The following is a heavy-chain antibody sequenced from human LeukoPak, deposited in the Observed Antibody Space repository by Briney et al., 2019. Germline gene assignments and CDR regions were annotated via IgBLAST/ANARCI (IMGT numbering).Heavy chain of an antibody. J-gene: IGHJ6*04. V-gene: IGHV3-74*01. CDR3: ARKYYDGSGSPLDV. CDR2: INSDGRST. CDR1: GFTFSSYW. D-gene: IGHD3-10*01. Sequence: GGSLRLSCVASGFTFSSYWMHWVRQAPGKGLVWVSRINSDGRSTSYADSVRGRFTISRDNAKNTLFLQMNSLRDEDTAVYHCARKYYDGSGSPLDVWGKGTTVTVSS.